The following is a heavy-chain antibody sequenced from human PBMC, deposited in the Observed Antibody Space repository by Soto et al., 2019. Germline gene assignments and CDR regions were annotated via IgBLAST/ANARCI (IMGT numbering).Heavy chain of an antibody. CDR3: ATQEVGGSYVYTFDP. D-gene: IGHD1-26*01. V-gene: IGHV4-39*01. Sequence: QLHLRESGPGLVKPSETLSLTCTVSGGSITSSSYYWGWIRQPPGKGLEWIGSIYYSGSTYYNPSRKSRVTRSEDTSKNQFALKLSSVTAADTAVYYCATQEVGGSYVYTFDPWGQGTLVTVSS. CDR2: IYYSGST. CDR1: GGSITSSSYY. J-gene: IGHJ5*02.